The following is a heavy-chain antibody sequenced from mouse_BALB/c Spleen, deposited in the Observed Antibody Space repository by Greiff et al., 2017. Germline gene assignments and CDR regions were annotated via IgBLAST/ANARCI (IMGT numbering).Heavy chain of an antibody. Sequence: EVQGVESGAELVRPGALVKLSCKASGFNIKDYYMHWVKQRPEQGLEWIGWIDPENGNTIYDPKFQGKASITADTSSNTAYLQLSSLTSEDTAVYYCARLYDGYYVPFAYWGQGTLVTVSA. CDR1: GFNIKDYY. CDR2: IDPENGNT. V-gene: IGHV14-1*02. D-gene: IGHD2-3*01. CDR3: ARLYDGYYVPFAY. J-gene: IGHJ3*01.